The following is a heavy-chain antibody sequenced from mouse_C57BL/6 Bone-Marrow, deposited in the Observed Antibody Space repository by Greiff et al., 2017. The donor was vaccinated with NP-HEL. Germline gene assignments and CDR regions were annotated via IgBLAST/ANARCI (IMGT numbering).Heavy chain of an antibody. V-gene: IGHV1-69*01. CDR1: GYTFTSYW. CDR3: ARHPITTLVATPYWYFDV. D-gene: IGHD1-1*01. Sequence: VQLQQSGAELVMPGASVKLSCKASGYTFTSYWMHWVKQRPGQGLEWIGEIDPSDSYTNYNQKFKGKSTLTVDKSSSTAYMQLSSLTSEDSAVYNSARHPITTLVATPYWYFDVWGTGTTVTVSS. CDR2: IDPSDSYT. J-gene: IGHJ1*03.